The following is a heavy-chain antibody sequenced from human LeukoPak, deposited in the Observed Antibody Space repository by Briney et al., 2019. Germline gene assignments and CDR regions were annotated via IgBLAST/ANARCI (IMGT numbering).Heavy chain of an antibody. Sequence: SETLSLTCAVYGGSFSGYYWSWIRQPPGKGLEWLGVINHSGSTNYNPSLKSRVTISVDTSKNQFSLKLSSVTAADTAVYYCARGRGQYYDFLSGYYDYWGQGTLGTVSS. J-gene: IGHJ4*02. CDR3: ARGRGQYYDFLSGYYDY. V-gene: IGHV4-34*01. CDR1: GGSFSGYY. CDR2: INHSGST. D-gene: IGHD3-3*01.